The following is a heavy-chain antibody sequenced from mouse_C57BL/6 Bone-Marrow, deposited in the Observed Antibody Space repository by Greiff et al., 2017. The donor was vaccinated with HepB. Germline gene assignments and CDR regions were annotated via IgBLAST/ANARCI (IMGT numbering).Heavy chain of an antibody. CDR1: GYTFTSYW. V-gene: IGHV1-55*01. J-gene: IGHJ4*01. CDR2: IYPGSGST. Sequence: QVQLQQPGAELVKPGASVQMSCKASGYTFTSYWLTWVKQRPGQGLEWIGDIYPGSGSTNYNEKFKSKATLTVATSSSTAYMQLSSLTSEDSAVYYCARWGKFDYDMDYWGQGTAVTVSS. CDR3: ARWGKFDYDMDY.